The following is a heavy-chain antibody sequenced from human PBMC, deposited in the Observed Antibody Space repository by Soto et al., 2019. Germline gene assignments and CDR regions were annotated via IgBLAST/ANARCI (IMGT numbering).Heavy chain of an antibody. Sequence: GGSLRLSCAASGFTFIGSAMHWVRQASGKGLEWVGRIRSKANSYATAYAASVKGRFTISRDDSKNTAYLQMNSLKTEDTAVYYCTSAITMIVVSYWYFDLWGRGTLVTVSS. CDR3: TSAITMIVVSYWYFDL. CDR2: IRSKANSYAT. V-gene: IGHV3-73*01. J-gene: IGHJ2*01. CDR1: GFTFIGSA. D-gene: IGHD3-22*01.